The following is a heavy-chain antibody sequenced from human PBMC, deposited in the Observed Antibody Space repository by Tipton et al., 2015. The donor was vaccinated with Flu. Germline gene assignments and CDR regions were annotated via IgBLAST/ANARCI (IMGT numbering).Heavy chain of an antibody. CDR3: VRAIATAGSR. V-gene: IGHV3-7*01. CDR1: GFTVSSSY. D-gene: IGHD6-13*01. J-gene: IGHJ4*02. CDR2: IKQDGSEK. Sequence: SLRLSCAASGFTVSSSYMSWVRQAPGKGLEWVANIKQDGSEKYYVDSVKGRFTISRDNAKNSLYLQMNSLRVEDTAVYYCVRAIATAGSRWGQGTLVTVSS.